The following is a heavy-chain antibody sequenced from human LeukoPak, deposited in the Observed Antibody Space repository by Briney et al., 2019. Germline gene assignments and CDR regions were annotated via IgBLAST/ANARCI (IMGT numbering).Heavy chain of an antibody. CDR1: GFTFSSYG. J-gene: IGHJ4*02. CDR2: ISGSGGGT. V-gene: IGHV3-23*01. CDR3: ARDPTNNYGGNSDYFDY. Sequence: PGGSLRLSCAASGFTFSSYGMHWVRQAPGKGLEWVSAISGSGGGTYYADSVKGRFTISRDNSKNTPYLQMNSLRAEDTAVYYCARDPTNNYGGNSDYFDYWGQGTLVTVSS. D-gene: IGHD4-23*01.